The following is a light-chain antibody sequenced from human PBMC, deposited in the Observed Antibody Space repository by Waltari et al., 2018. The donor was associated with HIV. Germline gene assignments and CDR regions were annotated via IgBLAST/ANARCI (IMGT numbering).Light chain of an antibody. Sequence: QSVLPQPPSVSAAPGQKVTISCSASTSNIGTSYVSWYQRLPGTAPTPLIYDNSRLPSGIPDRFSGFKSGTSATLGITGLQTGDEADYYCGTWDINLSTVVFGTGTKVTVL. V-gene: IGLV1-51*01. J-gene: IGLJ1*01. CDR2: DNS. CDR3: GTWDINLSTVV. CDR1: TSNIGTSY.